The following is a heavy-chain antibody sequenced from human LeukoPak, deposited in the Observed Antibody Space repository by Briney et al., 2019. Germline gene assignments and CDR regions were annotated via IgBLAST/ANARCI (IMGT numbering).Heavy chain of an antibody. Sequence: QPGGSLRLSCAASGFTFRSYAMSWVRQAPGKGLEWVSGITDSGGSTYYADSVKGRFTISRENSKNTLFLQMNSLRAEHTAVYYCAKDPYYSYYMDVWGKGTTVTASS. CDR3: AKDPYYSYYMDV. CDR2: ITDSGGST. CDR1: GFTFRSYA. J-gene: IGHJ6*03. V-gene: IGHV3-23*01.